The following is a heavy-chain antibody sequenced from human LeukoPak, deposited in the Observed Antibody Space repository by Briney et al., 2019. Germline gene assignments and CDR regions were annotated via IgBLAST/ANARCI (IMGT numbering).Heavy chain of an antibody. D-gene: IGHD4-17*01. CDR2: IRGKTNSYAT. J-gene: IGHJ3*02. CDR3: TSLTTVTTGREDDAFDI. V-gene: IGHV3-73*01. Sequence: QAGGSLRLSCATSGFPFSDSAIHWVRQASGKGLEWVGRIRGKTNSYATAYAASVKGRFTISRDDSKNTAYLQMHSLKTEDTAVYYCTSLTTVTTGREDDAFDIWGQGTVVTVSS. CDR1: GFPFSDSA.